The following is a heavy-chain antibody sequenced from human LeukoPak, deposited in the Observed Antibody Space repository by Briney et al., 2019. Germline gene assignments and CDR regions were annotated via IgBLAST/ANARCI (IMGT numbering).Heavy chain of an antibody. CDR3: ARVGYNYYDMDV. J-gene: IGHJ6*02. V-gene: IGHV4-61*01. CDR2: IYYSGNT. CDR1: GGSVSSGSYY. Sequence: SETLSLTCTVSGGSVSSGSYYWSWIRQPSGKGLEWIGYIYYSGNTNYNPSLKSRVTTSVDTSKNQFSLKLRSVTAADTAVYYCARVGYNYYDMDVWGQGTTVTVSS.